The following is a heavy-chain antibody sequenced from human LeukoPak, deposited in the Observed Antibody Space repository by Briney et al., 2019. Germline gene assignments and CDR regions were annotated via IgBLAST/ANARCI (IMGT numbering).Heavy chain of an antibody. Sequence: TGGSLRLSCAASGFTFSSYTMNGVRQAPGKGLEWVSSISSSSSYIYYADSVKGRFTISRDNAKNSLYLQMNSLRAEDTAVYYCAREGTYGSGSGLAENDYWGQGTLVTVSS. J-gene: IGHJ4*02. CDR2: ISSSSSYI. V-gene: IGHV3-21*01. CDR1: GFTFSSYT. D-gene: IGHD3-10*01. CDR3: AREGTYGSGSGLAENDY.